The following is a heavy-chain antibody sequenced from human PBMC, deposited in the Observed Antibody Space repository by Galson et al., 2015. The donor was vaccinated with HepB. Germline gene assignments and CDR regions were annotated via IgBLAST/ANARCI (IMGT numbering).Heavy chain of an antibody. CDR2: IVVGSGNT. CDR3: AAEGGVGASDYGMDV. Sequence: SVKVSCKASGFTFTSSAMQWVRQARGQRLEWIGWIVVGSGNTNYAQKFQERVTITRDMSTSTAYMELSSLRSEDTAVYYCAAEGGVGASDYGMDVWGQGTTVTVSS. D-gene: IGHD1-26*01. V-gene: IGHV1-58*02. J-gene: IGHJ6*02. CDR1: GFTFTSSA.